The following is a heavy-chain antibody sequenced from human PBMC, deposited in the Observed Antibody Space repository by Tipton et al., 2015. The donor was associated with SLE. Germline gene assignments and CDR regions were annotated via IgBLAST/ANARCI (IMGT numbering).Heavy chain of an antibody. CDR3: ATNTFFGY. V-gene: IGHV4-4*02. Sequence: TLSLTCAVSGGSIDSGHWWSWVRQPPGKGLEWIGEIYHSGSTNYNPSLKSRVTKSIDKSKNQFSLMLSSVTAADTAVYYCATNTFFGYWGQGTLVTVSS. CDR2: IYHSGST. CDR1: GGSIDSGHW. J-gene: IGHJ4*02.